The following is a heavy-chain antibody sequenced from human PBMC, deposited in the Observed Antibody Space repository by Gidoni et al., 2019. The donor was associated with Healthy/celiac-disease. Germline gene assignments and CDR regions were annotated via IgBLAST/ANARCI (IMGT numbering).Heavy chain of an antibody. CDR1: GFTASSNY. D-gene: IGHD5-18*01. CDR3: AREGVWGGYSYARQGGFDY. CDR2: IYSGGST. J-gene: IGHJ4*02. Sequence: EVQLVESGGGLVQPGGSLRLSCAASGFTASSNYMSWVRQAPGKGLDWVSVIYSGGSTYYADSVKGRFTISRDNSKNTLYLQMNSLRAEDTAVYYCAREGVWGGYSYARQGGFDYWGQGTLVTVSS. V-gene: IGHV3-66*01.